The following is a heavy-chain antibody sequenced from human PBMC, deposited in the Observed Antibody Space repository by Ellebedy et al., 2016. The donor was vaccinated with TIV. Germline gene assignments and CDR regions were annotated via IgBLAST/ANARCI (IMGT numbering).Heavy chain of an antibody. CDR1: GFTFSSYG. V-gene: IGHV3-30*18. Sequence: GGSLRLXXAASGFTFSSYGMHWVRQAPGKGLEWVAVISYDGSNKYYADSVKGRFTISRDNSKNTLYLQMNSLRAEDTAVYYCAKASSSANYWGQGTLVTVSS. CDR3: AKASSSANY. J-gene: IGHJ4*02. D-gene: IGHD6-13*01. CDR2: ISYDGSNK.